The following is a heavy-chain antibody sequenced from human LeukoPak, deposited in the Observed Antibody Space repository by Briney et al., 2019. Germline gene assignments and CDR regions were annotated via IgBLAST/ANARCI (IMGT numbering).Heavy chain of an antibody. CDR3: AREWADGCSGGSCYSLGYYYYYMDV. V-gene: IGHV4-4*07. CDR1: GGSISSYY. D-gene: IGHD2-15*01. J-gene: IGHJ6*03. Sequence: NPSDTLSLTCTVSGGSISSYYWSWIPQPAGKGLEWIGRIYTSGSTNYNPSLKSRVTMSVDTSKNQFSLKLSSVTAADTAVYYCAREWADGCSGGSCYSLGYYYYYMDVWGKGTTVTVSS. CDR2: IYTSGST.